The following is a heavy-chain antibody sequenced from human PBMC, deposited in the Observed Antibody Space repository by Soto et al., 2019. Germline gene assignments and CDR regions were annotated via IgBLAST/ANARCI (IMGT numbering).Heavy chain of an antibody. CDR2: IIPMFHIT. CDR3: VRVSVASIPLKYDMDV. CDR1: GDTLSRHG. V-gene: IGHV1-69*13. D-gene: IGHD5-12*01. Sequence: SVKVSCKASGDTLSRHGISWVRQAPGQGLEWMGGIIPMFHITNYAQKFQGRLMITADETTRAAYMELSRLGSDDSAVYFCVRVSVASIPLKYDMDVWGQGTTVTVSS. J-gene: IGHJ6*02.